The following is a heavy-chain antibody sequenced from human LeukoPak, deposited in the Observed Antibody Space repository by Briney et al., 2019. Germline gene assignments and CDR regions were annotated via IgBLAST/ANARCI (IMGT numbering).Heavy chain of an antibody. CDR1: GDSISSSSFY. V-gene: IGHV4-39*01. CDR3: ARGGWQWLPHFDY. D-gene: IGHD6-19*01. J-gene: IGHJ4*02. Sequence: PSETLSLTCTVSGDSISSSSFYWGWIRQPPGKGLEWIGSIYYSGSTYYNPSLKSRVTISVDTSKNQFSLKLTSVTAADTAIFYCARGGWQWLPHFDYWGQGNLVTVSS. CDR2: IYYSGST.